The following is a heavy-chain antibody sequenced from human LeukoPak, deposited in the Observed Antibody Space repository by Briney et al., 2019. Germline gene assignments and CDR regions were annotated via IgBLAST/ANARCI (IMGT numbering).Heavy chain of an antibody. Sequence: GGPLRLSCAASGFTFRSYWMHWVRQAPGKGLVCVSHIHSDGSSTSYADSVQGRFTISRDNAKNTLYLQMNSLRAEDTAVYYCARHNYGYDYWGQGTLVTVSS. CDR1: GFTFRSYW. CDR2: IHSDGSST. V-gene: IGHV3-74*01. J-gene: IGHJ4*02. CDR3: ARHNYGYDY. D-gene: IGHD3-10*01.